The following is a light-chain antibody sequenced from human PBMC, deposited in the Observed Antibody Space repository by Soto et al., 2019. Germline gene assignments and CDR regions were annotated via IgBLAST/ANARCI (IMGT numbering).Light chain of an antibody. CDR1: QSVSSN. J-gene: IGKJ3*01. V-gene: IGKV3-15*01. CDR2: GAS. Sequence: EIVMTQSPAALSVSPGERATLSCRASQSVSSNLAWYQQKPGQAPRLLIYGASTRATGISVRFSGSGSGTELTLTISCMPSEDLAVYYCRQDNNWPSFPFCPGTKVDIK. CDR3: RQDNNWPSFP.